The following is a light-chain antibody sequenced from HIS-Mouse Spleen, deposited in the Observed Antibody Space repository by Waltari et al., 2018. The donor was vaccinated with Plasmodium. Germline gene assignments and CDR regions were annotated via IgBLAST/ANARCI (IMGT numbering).Light chain of an antibody. V-gene: IGKV1-39*01. CDR3: QQSHT. CDR2: AAS. Sequence: DIQMTQSPSSLSASVGDSVTITFRASQSISSYLNWYQQKPGKAPKLLIYAASSLQSGVPSRVSGSGSGTDFTLTISSLQPEGFATYYCQQSHTFGQGTKLEIK. CDR1: QSISSY. J-gene: IGKJ2*01.